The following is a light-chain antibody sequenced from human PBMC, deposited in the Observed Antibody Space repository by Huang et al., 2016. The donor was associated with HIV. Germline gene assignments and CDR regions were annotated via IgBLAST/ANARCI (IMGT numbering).Light chain of an antibody. CDR3: QQYKSYSPYT. CDR1: QGISSW. J-gene: IGKJ2*01. CDR2: KAS. V-gene: IGKV1-5*03. Sequence: DIQMTQSPSTLSASVGDRVTITCRASQGISSWLAWYQQKPGKAPKVLIYKASSLESGVPSRFSGSGSETEFTLTISSLQPDDFATYYCQQYKSYSPYTFGQGTKLEIK.